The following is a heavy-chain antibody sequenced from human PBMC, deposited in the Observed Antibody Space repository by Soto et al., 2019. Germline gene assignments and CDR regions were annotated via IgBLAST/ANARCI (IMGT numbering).Heavy chain of an antibody. D-gene: IGHD3-22*01. CDR1: GFTFDDYG. J-gene: IGHJ4*02. V-gene: IGHV3-20*01. CDR3: ARGIENSSGYPFDY. Sequence: GGSLRLSCAASGFTFDDYGMSWVRQAPGKGLEWVSGINWNGGSTGYADSVKGRFTISRDNAKNSLYLQMNSLRAEDTALYHCARGIENSSGYPFDYWGQGTLVTVSP. CDR2: INWNGGST.